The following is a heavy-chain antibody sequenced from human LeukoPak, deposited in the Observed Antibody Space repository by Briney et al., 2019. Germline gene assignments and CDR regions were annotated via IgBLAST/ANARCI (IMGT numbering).Heavy chain of an antibody. V-gene: IGHV5-51*01. Sequence: GESLKISCKGSGYSFTSYWIGWVRQMPGKGLEWMGITYPGDSDTRYSPSVQGQVTISADKSISTAYLQWSSLKASDTAMYYCATSYCSGGSCYSDAFDIWGQGTMVTVSS. CDR2: TYPGDSDT. J-gene: IGHJ3*02. D-gene: IGHD2-15*01. CDR3: ATSYCSGGSCYSDAFDI. CDR1: GYSFTSYW.